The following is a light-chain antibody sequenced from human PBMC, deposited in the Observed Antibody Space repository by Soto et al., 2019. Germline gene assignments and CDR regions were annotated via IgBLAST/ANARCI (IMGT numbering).Light chain of an antibody. CDR3: QYYGSSVT. V-gene: IGKV3-20*01. J-gene: IGKJ4*01. Sequence: EIVLTQSPATLSSFPFDIVTLSFRASQYINTRLAWYQHRPGQAPRLLIYQTSIRAAGIPARFSASGTGTDFTLTISRLETEDFAVYYCQYYGSSVTFAGGTKVDIK. CDR2: QTS. CDR1: QYINTR.